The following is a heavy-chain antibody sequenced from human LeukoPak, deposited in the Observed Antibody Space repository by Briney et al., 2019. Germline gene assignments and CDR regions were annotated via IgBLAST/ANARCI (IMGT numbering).Heavy chain of an antibody. J-gene: IGHJ4*02. V-gene: IGHV3-23*01. D-gene: IGHD3-16*01. CDR3: AKDYAVGSIDY. CDR1: GFTFSGFA. CDR2: ISRSGEST. Sequence: GGSLRLSCAASGFTFSGFAMSWIRQAPGKGLEWVSSISRSGESTFYADSVRGRFTISRDNSKNTVSPQMESLRAEDTALYYCAKDYAVGSIDYWGQGTLVTVSS.